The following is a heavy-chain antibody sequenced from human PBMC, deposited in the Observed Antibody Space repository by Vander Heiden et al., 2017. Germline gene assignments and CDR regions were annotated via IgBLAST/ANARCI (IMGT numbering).Heavy chain of an antibody. Sequence: EVQLVQSGAEVRQPGESLKISCKVSGYSFTRYWIGWVRQMPGKGLEWMGIIYPGDSDTRYGPSFQGQVTTSADRSISTAFLQWSSLKASDTAMYYCARPHHNWYFDLWGRGTLVTVSS. V-gene: IGHV5-51*01. CDR2: IYPGDSDT. CDR3: ARPHHNWYFDL. J-gene: IGHJ2*01. CDR1: GYSFTRYW.